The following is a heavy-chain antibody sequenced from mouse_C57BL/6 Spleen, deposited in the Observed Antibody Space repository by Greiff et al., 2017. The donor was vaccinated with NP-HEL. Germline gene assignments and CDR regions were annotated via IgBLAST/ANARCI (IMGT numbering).Heavy chain of an antibody. V-gene: IGHV1-4*01. Sequence: QVQLQHSGAELARPGASVKMSCKASGYTFTSYTMHWVKQRPGQGLEWIGYINPSSGYTKYNQKFKDKATLTADKSSSTAYMQLSSLTSEDSAVYYCARRVYDGYYDYFDYWGQGTTLTVSS. D-gene: IGHD2-3*01. J-gene: IGHJ2*01. CDR2: INPSSGYT. CDR3: ARRVYDGYYDYFDY. CDR1: GYTFTSYT.